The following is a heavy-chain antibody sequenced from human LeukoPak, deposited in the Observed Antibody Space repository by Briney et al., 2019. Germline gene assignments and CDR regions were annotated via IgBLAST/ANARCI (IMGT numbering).Heavy chain of an antibody. Sequence: GGSLRLSCTASGFTFGDYAMNWLRQAPGKGLEWVGFTRGKPYGGTTEYAASVKGRFTISSDDSESIAYLQMNSLKTEDTAVYYCTRGSDTIFGVARDGFDYWGQGTLVTVSS. CDR1: GFTFGDYA. D-gene: IGHD3-3*01. V-gene: IGHV3-49*03. J-gene: IGHJ4*02. CDR2: TRGKPYGGTT. CDR3: TRGSDTIFGVARDGFDY.